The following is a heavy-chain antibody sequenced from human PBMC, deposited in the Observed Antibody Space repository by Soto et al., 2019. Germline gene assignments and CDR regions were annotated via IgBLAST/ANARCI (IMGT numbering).Heavy chain of an antibody. CDR3: ARDVEYYYDSSGCDY. V-gene: IGHV1-2*02. J-gene: IGHJ4*02. Sequence: ASVKVSCKASGYTFTGYYMHWVRQAPGQGLEWMGWINPNSGGTNYAQKFQGRVTMTRDTSISTAYMELSRLRSDDTAVYYCARDVEYYYDSSGCDYWGQGTLVTVSS. CDR2: INPNSGGT. CDR1: GYTFTGYY. D-gene: IGHD3-22*01.